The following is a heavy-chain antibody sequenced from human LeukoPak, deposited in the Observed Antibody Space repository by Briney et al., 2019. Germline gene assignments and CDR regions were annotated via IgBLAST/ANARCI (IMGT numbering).Heavy chain of an antibody. V-gene: IGHV4-4*02. CDR1: GGSISSSNW. D-gene: IGHD3-10*01. CDR2: IYHSGST. Sequence: SETLSLTCAVSGGSISSSNWWSWVRQPPGKGLEWIGEIYHSGSTNYNPSLKSRVTISVDRSKNQFSLKLSSVTAADTAVYYCARSGWVRGVIDWFDPWGQGTLVTVSS. CDR3: ARSGWVRGVIDWFDP. J-gene: IGHJ5*02.